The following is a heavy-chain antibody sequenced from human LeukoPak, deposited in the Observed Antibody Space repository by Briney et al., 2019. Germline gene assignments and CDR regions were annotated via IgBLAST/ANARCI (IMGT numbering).Heavy chain of an antibody. CDR2: IYPGDSDT. D-gene: IGHD4-17*01. CDR3: ARQGWSMTTVIYYFDY. CDR1: GYSFTSYW. Sequence: GESLKISCKGSGYSFTSYWIGWVRQMPGKGLEWMGIIYPGDSDTRYSPSFQGQVTISADKSISTAYLQWSSLKASDTAMYYCARQGWSMTTVIYYFDYWGQGTLVTVSS. V-gene: IGHV5-51*01. J-gene: IGHJ4*02.